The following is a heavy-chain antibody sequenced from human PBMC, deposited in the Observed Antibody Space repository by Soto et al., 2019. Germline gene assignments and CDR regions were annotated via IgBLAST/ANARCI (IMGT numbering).Heavy chain of an antibody. V-gene: IGHV4-4*07. CDR1: GGSISVFF. CDR3: ARGGSTHYYYGLDV. J-gene: IGHJ6*01. CDR2: VAASGST. Sequence: PSETLSVTCTLSGGSISVFFWTWVRQPPGMPLDGLGHVAASGSTAYNPSLRSRLSLSLDVSKNRFSLELTSVTAADTATYFCARGGSTHYYYGLDVWGQGTTVTVSS.